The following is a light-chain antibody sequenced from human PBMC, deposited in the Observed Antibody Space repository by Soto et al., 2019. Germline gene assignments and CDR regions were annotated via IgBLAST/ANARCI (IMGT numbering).Light chain of an antibody. CDR3: SSYAGSSNV. CDR1: ISDVGGYNY. V-gene: IGLV2-8*01. J-gene: IGLJ1*01. Sequence: QSVLTQPPSASGSPGQSVAISCTGTISDVGGYNYVSWYQQHPGKAPKLMIYEVNKRPSGVPDRFSGSKSGNTASLTVSGLQAEDDADYYCSSYAGSSNVFGTGTKVTVL. CDR2: EVN.